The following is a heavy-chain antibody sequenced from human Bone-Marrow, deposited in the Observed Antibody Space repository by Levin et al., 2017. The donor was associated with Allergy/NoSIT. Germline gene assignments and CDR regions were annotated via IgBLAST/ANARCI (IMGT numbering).Heavy chain of an antibody. V-gene: IGHV1-69*06. CDR2: IIPIFGTA. D-gene: IGHD3-3*01. J-gene: IGHJ4*02. Sequence: KISCKASGGTFSSYAISWVRQAPGQGLEWMGGIIPIFGTANYAQKFQGRVTITADKSTSTAYMELSSLRSEDTAVYYCAREIFGVVMWYWGQGTLVTVSS. CDR1: GGTFSSYA. CDR3: AREIFGVVMWY.